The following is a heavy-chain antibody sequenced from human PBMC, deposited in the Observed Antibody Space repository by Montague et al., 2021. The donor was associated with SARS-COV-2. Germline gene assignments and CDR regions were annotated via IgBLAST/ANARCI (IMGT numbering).Heavy chain of an antibody. V-gene: IGHV2-70*11. CDR3: ARMRIAAAGSPFDI. J-gene: IGHJ3*02. Sequence: PALVKPTQTLTLTCTSSGFSLSTSGMCVSWIRQPPGKALEWLARIDWDDDKYYSTSLKTRLTISKDTSKNQVVLTMTNMDPVDTATYYCARMRIAAAGSPFDIWGQGTMVTVSS. CDR2: IDWDDDK. CDR1: GFSLSTSGMC. D-gene: IGHD6-13*01.